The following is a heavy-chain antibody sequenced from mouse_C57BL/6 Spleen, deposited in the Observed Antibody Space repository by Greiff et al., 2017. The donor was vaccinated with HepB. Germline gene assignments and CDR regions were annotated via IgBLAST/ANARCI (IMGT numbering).Heavy chain of an antibody. CDR1: GYTFTDYN. J-gene: IGHJ4*01. V-gene: IGHV1-22*01. CDR2: INPNNGGT. D-gene: IGHD1-1*01. Sequence: EVQLQQSGPELVKPGASVKMSCKASGYTFTDYNMHWVKQSHGKSLEWLGYINPNNGGTSYNQKFKGKATLTVNKSSSTAYMELRSLTSEDSAVYYWARYGSSYYYAMDYWGQGTSVTVSS. CDR3: ARYGSSYYYAMDY.